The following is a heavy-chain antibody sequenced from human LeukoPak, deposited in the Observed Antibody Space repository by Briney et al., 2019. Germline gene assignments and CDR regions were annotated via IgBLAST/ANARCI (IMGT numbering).Heavy chain of an antibody. CDR1: GGSISSYY. Sequence: SETLSLTCTVSGGSISSYYWSWIRQPPGKGLEWIGYIYTSGSTNYNPSLKSRVTISVDTSKNQFSLKLSSVTAADTAVYCCARLDGSGYYLGPPDYWGQGTLVTVSS. CDR2: IYTSGST. J-gene: IGHJ4*02. V-gene: IGHV4-4*09. CDR3: ARLDGSGYYLGPPDY. D-gene: IGHD3-22*01.